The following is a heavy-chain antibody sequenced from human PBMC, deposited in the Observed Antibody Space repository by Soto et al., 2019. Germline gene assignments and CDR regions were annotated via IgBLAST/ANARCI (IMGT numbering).Heavy chain of an antibody. Sequence: GGSLRLSCAASGFTFTSYAMHWVRQAPGKGLEWVAVISYDGSNKYYADSVKGRFTISRDNTKNTLYLQMNSLRAEDTAVYYCARENLALRYYYFDFWGQGTLVTVSS. CDR1: GFTFTSYA. CDR3: ARENLALRYYYFDF. CDR2: ISYDGSNK. V-gene: IGHV3-30-3*01. J-gene: IGHJ4*02. D-gene: IGHD1-20*01.